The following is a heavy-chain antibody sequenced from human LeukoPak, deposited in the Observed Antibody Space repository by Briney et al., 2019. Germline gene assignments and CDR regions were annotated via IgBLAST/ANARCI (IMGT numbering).Heavy chain of an antibody. CDR2: IHYSGST. D-gene: IGHD2-21*02. CDR3: ARDRFSCGGDCSDAFDI. CDR1: GGSISSYY. Sequence: SETLSLTCTVSGGSISSYYWSWMRQPPGKGLEWIGYIHYSGSTSYNPSLRSRVTISVDTSKNQFSLKLSSVTAADTAVYYCARDRFSCGGDCSDAFDIWGQGTMVTVSS. V-gene: IGHV4-59*12. J-gene: IGHJ3*02.